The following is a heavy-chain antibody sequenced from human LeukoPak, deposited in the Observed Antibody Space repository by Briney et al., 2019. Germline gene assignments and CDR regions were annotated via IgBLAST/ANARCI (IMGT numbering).Heavy chain of an antibody. CDR1: GGSISSYY. V-gene: IGHV4-4*07. CDR3: ARQIESAGTAGFDF. D-gene: IGHD6-13*01. Sequence: SETLSLTCTVAGGSISSYYWSWIRQPAGKGLEWIGRIYNTGTTNYNPSLKSRVTLSVDTSKNQFSLRLRSVTAADTAVYYCARQIESAGTAGFDFWGQGAMVSVSS. CDR2: IYNTGTT. J-gene: IGHJ4*02.